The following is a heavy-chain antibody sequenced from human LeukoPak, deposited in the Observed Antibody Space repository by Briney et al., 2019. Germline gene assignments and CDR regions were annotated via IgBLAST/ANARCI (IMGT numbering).Heavy chain of an antibody. CDR1: GYTFTGYY. Sequence: ASVKVSCKASGYTFTGYYMHWVRQAPGQGLEWMGWINPHSGGTNYAQKFRGRVTMTRDTSISTAYMELSSLRSDDTAIYYCARARTYCGGDCSYFDFWGQGTLVTVSS. J-gene: IGHJ4*02. D-gene: IGHD2-21*02. CDR3: ARARTYCGGDCSYFDF. CDR2: INPHSGGT. V-gene: IGHV1-2*02.